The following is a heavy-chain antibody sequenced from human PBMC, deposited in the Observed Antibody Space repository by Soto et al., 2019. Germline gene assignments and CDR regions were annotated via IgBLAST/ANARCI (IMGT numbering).Heavy chain of an antibody. Sequence: QVQLVESGGGVVQPGRSLRLPCAASGFTFSSYGMHWVRQAPGKGLEWVAVISYDGSNKYYADSVKGRFTISRVNSKNTLYLQMNSLRAEDTAVYYCAKDTYYYGSGSYDGMDVWGQGTTVTVSS. V-gene: IGHV3-30*18. D-gene: IGHD3-10*01. CDR3: AKDTYYYGSGSYDGMDV. J-gene: IGHJ6*02. CDR2: ISYDGSNK. CDR1: GFTFSSYG.